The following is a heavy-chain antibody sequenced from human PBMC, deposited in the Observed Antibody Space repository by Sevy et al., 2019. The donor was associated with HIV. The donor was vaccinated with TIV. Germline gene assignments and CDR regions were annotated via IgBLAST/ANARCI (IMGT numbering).Heavy chain of an antibody. J-gene: IGHJ4*02. V-gene: IGHV4-39*01. D-gene: IGHD1-26*01. CDR3: ARQGGIVGRAFDY. Sequence: SETLSLTCTVSGVSMSSSSYDWGWVRQPPGTGLEWIGTMYHSGRSYYNPSLKSRVTIYVDTSKNQFSLKLSSVTAADTAVYYCARQGGIVGRAFDYWGQGTLVTVSS. CDR1: GVSMSSSSYD. CDR2: MYHSGRS.